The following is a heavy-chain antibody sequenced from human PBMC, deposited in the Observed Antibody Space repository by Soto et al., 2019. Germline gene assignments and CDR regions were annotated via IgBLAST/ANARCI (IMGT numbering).Heavy chain of an antibody. J-gene: IGHJ6*02. CDR1: GGSISSSSYY. Sequence: SETLSLTCTVSGGSISSSSYYWGWIRQPPGKGLEWIGSIYYSGSTYYNPSLKSRVTISVDTSKNQFSLKLSSVTAADTAVYYCARISARIAVAGYYYYYGMDVWGQGTTVTVS. V-gene: IGHV4-39*01. CDR3: ARISARIAVAGYYYYYGMDV. CDR2: IYYSGST. D-gene: IGHD6-13*01.